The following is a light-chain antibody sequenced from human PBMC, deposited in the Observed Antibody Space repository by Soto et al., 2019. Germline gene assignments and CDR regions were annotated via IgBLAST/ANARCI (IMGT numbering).Light chain of an antibody. V-gene: IGLV3-1*01. Sequence: SYELTQPPSVSVSPGQTATITCSGDKLGHKYACWYQQKPGQSPVLVIYQDSKRPSGIPERFSGSNSGNTATLTISGTQAMDEADYCCQAWGSSTVVFGGGTKLTVL. J-gene: IGLJ2*01. CDR1: KLGHKY. CDR3: QAWGSSTVV. CDR2: QDS.